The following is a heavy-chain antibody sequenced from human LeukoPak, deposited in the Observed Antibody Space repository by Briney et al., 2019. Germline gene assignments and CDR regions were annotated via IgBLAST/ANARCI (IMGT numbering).Heavy chain of an antibody. CDR1: GGSISSSSYY. Sequence: PSETLSLTCTVSGGSISSSSYYWGWIRQPPGKGLEWIGSIYYSGSTYYNPSLKSRVTISVDTSKNQFSLKLSSVTAADTAVYYCARSHAWVDPWGQGTLVTVSS. J-gene: IGHJ5*02. CDR2: IYYSGST. CDR3: ARSHAWVDP. V-gene: IGHV4-39*01.